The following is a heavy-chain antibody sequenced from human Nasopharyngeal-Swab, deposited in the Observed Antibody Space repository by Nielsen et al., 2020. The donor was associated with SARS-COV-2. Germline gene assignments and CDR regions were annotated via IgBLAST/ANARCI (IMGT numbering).Heavy chain of an antibody. CDR1: GFTFSSYG. V-gene: IGHV3-30*18. Sequence: GESLKISCAASGFTFSSYGMHWVRQAPGKGLEWVAVISYDGSNKYYADSVKGRFTISRDNSKHTLYLQMNSLRAEDTAVYYCAKVETVVVPAAILGYYYMDVWGKGTTVTVSS. CDR2: ISYDGSNK. D-gene: IGHD2-2*02. CDR3: AKVETVVVPAAILGYYYMDV. J-gene: IGHJ6*03.